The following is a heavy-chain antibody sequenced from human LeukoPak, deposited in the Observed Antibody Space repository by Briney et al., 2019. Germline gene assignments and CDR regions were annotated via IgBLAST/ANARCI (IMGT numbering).Heavy chain of an antibody. Sequence: PGGSLRLSCAASGFTLSDYYMSWIRQAPGKGLEWVSYISSSGSTIYYADSVKGRFTISRDNAKNSLYLQMNSLRAEDTAVYYCAREYSSGWYVWFDPWGQGTLVTVSS. J-gene: IGHJ5*02. D-gene: IGHD6-19*01. V-gene: IGHV3-11*01. CDR3: AREYSSGWYVWFDP. CDR2: ISSSGSTI. CDR1: GFTLSDYY.